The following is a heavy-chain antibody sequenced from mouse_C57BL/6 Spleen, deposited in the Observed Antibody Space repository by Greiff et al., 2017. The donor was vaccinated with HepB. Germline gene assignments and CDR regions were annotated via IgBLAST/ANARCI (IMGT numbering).Heavy chain of an antibody. J-gene: IGHJ2*01. CDR2: IYPGDGDT. CDR3: EAFITTVVADY. Sequence: VQLQQSGPELVKPGASVKISCKASGYAFSSSWMNWVKQRPGKGLEWIGRIYPGDGDTNYNGKFKGKATLTADKSSSTAYMQLSSLTSEDSAVYFCEAFITTVVADYWGQGITLTVSS. V-gene: IGHV1-82*01. CDR1: GYAFSSSW. D-gene: IGHD1-1*01.